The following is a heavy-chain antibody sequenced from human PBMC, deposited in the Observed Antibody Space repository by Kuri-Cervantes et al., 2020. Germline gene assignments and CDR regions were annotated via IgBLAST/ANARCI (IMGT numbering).Heavy chain of an antibody. CDR3: ARVFDTYYMDV. CDR2: ISSSSSYI. Sequence: GGSLRLSCAASGFTLSDYSMNWVRQAPGKGLEWVSSISSSSSYIYYADSVKGRFTISRDNSKNSLYLQMNGLRAEDTAVYHCARVFDTYYMDVWGKGTTVTVSS. V-gene: IGHV3-21*01. J-gene: IGHJ6*03. CDR1: GFTLSDYS. D-gene: IGHD3-10*02.